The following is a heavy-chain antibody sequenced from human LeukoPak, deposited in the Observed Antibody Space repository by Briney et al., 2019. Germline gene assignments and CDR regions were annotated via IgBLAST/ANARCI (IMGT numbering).Heavy chain of an antibody. CDR3: ARDVLARVSDYGDYVEGY. V-gene: IGHV4-34*01. Sequence: SETLSLTCTVSGGSISSYYWSWIRQPPGKGLEWIGEINRSGSTNYNPSLKSRVTISVDTSKNQFSLKLSSVTAADTAVYYCARDVLARVSDYGDYVEGYWGQGTLVTVSS. J-gene: IGHJ4*02. D-gene: IGHD4-17*01. CDR2: INRSGST. CDR1: GGSISSYY.